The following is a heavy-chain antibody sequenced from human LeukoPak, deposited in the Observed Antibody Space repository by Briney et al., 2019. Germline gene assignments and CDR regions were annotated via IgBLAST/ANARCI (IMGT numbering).Heavy chain of an antibody. Sequence: ASVKVSSKASGFTFTSSAMQWVRHARGQRLDWIGWIVVGSGNTNYAQKFQERVTITRNMSTSTTYMELSSLRSEDTAVYYCAAGGRIAVAAYWGQGTLVTVSS. D-gene: IGHD6-19*01. CDR2: IVVGSGNT. CDR3: AAGGRIAVAAY. V-gene: IGHV1-58*02. J-gene: IGHJ4*02. CDR1: GFTFTSSA.